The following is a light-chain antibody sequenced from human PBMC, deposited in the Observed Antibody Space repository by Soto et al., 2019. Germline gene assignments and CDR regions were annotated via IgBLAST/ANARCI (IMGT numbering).Light chain of an antibody. Sequence: VVMTQSPATLSVSPGERATLSCGASQNVNTNLAWYQQKPGQAPRLLIYGASTRATGITARFSGSGSGTEFTLTISSLQSEDFAVYYCQQYNNWPYTFGQGTKLVIK. CDR3: QQYNNWPYT. V-gene: IGKV3-15*01. J-gene: IGKJ2*01. CDR1: QNVNTN. CDR2: GAS.